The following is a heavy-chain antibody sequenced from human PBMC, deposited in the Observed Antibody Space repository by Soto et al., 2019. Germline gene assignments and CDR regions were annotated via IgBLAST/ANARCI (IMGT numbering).Heavy chain of an antibody. CDR3: ARKGASGWEPYYFDD. CDR2: ISGSSTYI. CDR1: GFTFSSYS. V-gene: IGHV3-21*01. Sequence: PGGSLRLSCTASGFTFSSYSVNWVRQAPGKGLEWVSSISGSSTYIYYADSVKGRFTISRDNAKNSVYLQMSSLSADDTAVYYCARKGASGWEPYYFDDRGQRTPVTVSS. D-gene: IGHD6-19*01. J-gene: IGHJ4*02.